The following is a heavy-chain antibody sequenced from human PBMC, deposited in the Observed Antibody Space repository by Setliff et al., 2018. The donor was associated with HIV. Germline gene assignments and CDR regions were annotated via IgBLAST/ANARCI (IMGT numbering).Heavy chain of an antibody. CDR2: ISRSGTII. J-gene: IGHJ4*02. CDR3: AKGQGYYDILTGYPYYFDS. CDR1: GFTFSDYY. Sequence: GSLRLSCAASGFTFSDYYMSWIRQAPGKGLEWVSYISRSGTIIYYADSVKGRFTISRDNAKNSLYLQMNSLRAEDTALYYCAKGQGYYDILTGYPYYFDSWGQGTLVTVSS. V-gene: IGHV3-11*01. D-gene: IGHD3-9*01.